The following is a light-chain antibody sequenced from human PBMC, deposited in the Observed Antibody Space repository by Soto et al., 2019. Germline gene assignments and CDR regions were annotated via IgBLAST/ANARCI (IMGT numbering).Light chain of an antibody. V-gene: IGKV3-20*01. CDR3: QQYVNSPLFT. J-gene: IGKJ4*01. CDR2: GAS. Sequence: ELVLTQSPGTLSLSPGERATLSCRASQSVSSSYLAWYQQKPGQAPRLLIYGASSRATGIPDRFSGSGSGTDFTLTISRLEPEDFAVYYCQQYVNSPLFTFGGGTKVEIK. CDR1: QSVSSSY.